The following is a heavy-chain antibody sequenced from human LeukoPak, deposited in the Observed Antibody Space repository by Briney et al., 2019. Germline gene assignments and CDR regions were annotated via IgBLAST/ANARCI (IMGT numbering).Heavy chain of an antibody. Sequence: GGSLRLSCAASGFTFSSYSVNWVRQAPGKGLEWVSFISSSSSYIYYADSVKGRFIISRDNAKNSLFLQMNSLRAEDTAVYYCTRASSSWYYFDYWGQGTLVTVSS. J-gene: IGHJ4*02. CDR1: GFTFSSYS. CDR2: ISSSSSYI. D-gene: IGHD6-13*01. V-gene: IGHV3-21*01. CDR3: TRASSSWYYFDY.